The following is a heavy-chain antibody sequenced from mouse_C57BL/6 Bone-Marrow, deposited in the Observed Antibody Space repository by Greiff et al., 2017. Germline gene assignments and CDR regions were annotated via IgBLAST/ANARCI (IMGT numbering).Heavy chain of an antibody. CDR2: IYPGSGST. CDR1: GYTFTSYW. CDR3: SRRDQDGSSSYYFDY. V-gene: IGHV1-55*01. J-gene: IGHJ2*01. Sequence: QVQLKQPGAELVKPGASVKMSCKASGYTFTSYWITWVKQRPGQGLEWIGEIYPGSGSTNYNEKFKSKATLTIDTASSTAYMQLSSLTSEDSAVYYCSRRDQDGSSSYYFDYWGQGTTLTVSS. D-gene: IGHD1-1*01.